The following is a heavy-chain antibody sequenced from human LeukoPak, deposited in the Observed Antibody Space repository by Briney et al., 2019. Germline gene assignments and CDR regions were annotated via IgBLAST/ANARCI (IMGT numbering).Heavy chain of an antibody. V-gene: IGHV1-18*01. Sequence: ASVKVSCRASGYTFTSYGISWVRQAPGQGLEWMGWISAYNGNTNYAQKLQGRVTMTTDTSTSTAYMELRSLRSDDTAVYYCARDLGKPYCSSTSCPYNWFDPWGQGTLVTVSS. D-gene: IGHD2-2*01. CDR3: ARDLGKPYCSSTSCPYNWFDP. J-gene: IGHJ5*02. CDR1: GYTFTSYG. CDR2: ISAYNGNT.